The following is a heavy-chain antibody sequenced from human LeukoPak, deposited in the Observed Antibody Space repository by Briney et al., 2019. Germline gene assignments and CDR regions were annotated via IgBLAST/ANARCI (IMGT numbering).Heavy chain of an antibody. J-gene: IGHJ4*02. D-gene: IGHD4-17*01. CDR1: GGSISSGGYY. V-gene: IGHV4-31*03. CDR3: ARETPPGGYGDYPDPDY. CDR2: IYYSGST. Sequence: SQTLSLTCTVSGGSISSGGYYWSWIRQHPGKGLEWIGYIYYSGSTYYYPSLKSRVTISVDTSKNQFSLKLSSVTAADTAVYYCARETPPGGYGDYPDPDYWGQGTLVTVSS.